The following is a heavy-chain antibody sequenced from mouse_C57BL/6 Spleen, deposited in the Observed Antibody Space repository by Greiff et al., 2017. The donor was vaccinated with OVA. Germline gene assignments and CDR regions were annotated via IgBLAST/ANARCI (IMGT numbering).Heavy chain of an antibody. CDR2: IHPNSGST. J-gene: IGHJ3*01. CDR1: GYTFTSYW. D-gene: IGHD1-1*01. Sequence: QVQLKQSGAELVKPGASVKLSCKASGYTFTSYWMHWVKQRPGQGLEWIGMIHPNSGSTNYNEKFKSKATLTVDKSSSTAYMQLSSLTSEDSAVYYCANGGSLRGFAYWGQGTLVTVSA. V-gene: IGHV1-64*01. CDR3: ANGGSLRGFAY.